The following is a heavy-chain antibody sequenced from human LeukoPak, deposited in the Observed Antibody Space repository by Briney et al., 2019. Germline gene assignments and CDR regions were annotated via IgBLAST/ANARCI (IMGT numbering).Heavy chain of an antibody. D-gene: IGHD4-17*01. CDR2: INPSGGST. CDR1: GYTFTSYY. V-gene: IGHV1-46*01. J-gene: IGHJ6*02. Sequence: ASVKVSCKASGYTFTSYYMHWVRQAPGQGLEWMGIINPSGGSTSYAQKFQGRVTITRDTSTSTVYMELSSLRSEDTAVYYCARDYWVTTVYYYYGMDVWGQGTTVTVSS. CDR3: ARDYWVTTVYYYYGMDV.